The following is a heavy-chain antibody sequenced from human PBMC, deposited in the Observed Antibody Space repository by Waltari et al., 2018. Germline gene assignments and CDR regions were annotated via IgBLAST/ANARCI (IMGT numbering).Heavy chain of an antibody. J-gene: IGHJ1*01. V-gene: IGHV4-39*01. CDR1: AGSISTNYN. D-gene: IGHD4-17*01. CDR2: MQYRGST. Sequence: QLQLQESGPGLVKPSETLSPTCTVSAGSISTNYNGGWIRQPPGKGLEWMGNMQYRGSTFYNPSLESRVTISLDTWKNQFSLRLSSVGAADTAVYFCGRIAFGDEGGYFQYWGQGTLVTVSS. CDR3: GRIAFGDEGGYFQY.